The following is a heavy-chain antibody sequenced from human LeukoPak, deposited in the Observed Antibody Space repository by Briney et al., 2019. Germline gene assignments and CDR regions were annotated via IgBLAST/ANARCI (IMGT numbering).Heavy chain of an antibody. D-gene: IGHD2-2*01. V-gene: IGHV3-23*01. J-gene: IGHJ5*02. CDR3: AKVPIVVVPAAIGWFDP. CDR2: ISGSGGRT. CDR1: GFTFSSYA. Sequence: GGSLRLSCAASGFTFSSYAMSWVRQAPGKGLEWVSAISGSGGRTYYADSVKGRFTISRDNSKNTLYLQMNSLRAEDTAVYYCAKVPIVVVPAAIGWFDPWGQGTLVTVSS.